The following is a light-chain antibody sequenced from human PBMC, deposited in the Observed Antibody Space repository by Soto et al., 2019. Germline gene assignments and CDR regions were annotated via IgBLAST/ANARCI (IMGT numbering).Light chain of an antibody. V-gene: IGKV3-15*01. CDR3: QQYNNWPRT. CDR1: QSVSSD. Sequence: EIVMTQSPAALSVSPGERAALSCRGSQSVSSDLAWYHQKPGQAPRLLIYGASTRATGIPARFSGSGSGTEFTLPINSLQSEDFAVYYCQQYNNWPRTFGQGTKVDI. CDR2: GAS. J-gene: IGKJ1*01.